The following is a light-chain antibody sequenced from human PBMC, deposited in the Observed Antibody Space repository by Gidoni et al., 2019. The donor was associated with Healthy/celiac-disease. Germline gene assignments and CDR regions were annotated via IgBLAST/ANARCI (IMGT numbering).Light chain of an antibody. Sequence: DIVMTQSPDSLAVSLGESATINCKSSQSVLYSSNNKNHFAWYQQKPGQPPKLLLYWASPRESGVPDRFSGSGSGTDFTLTISSLQAEDVAVYYCQQYYSRVTFXGXTKVEIK. CDR3: QQYYSRVT. CDR2: WAS. V-gene: IGKV4-1*01. CDR1: QSVLYSSNNKNH. J-gene: IGKJ4*01.